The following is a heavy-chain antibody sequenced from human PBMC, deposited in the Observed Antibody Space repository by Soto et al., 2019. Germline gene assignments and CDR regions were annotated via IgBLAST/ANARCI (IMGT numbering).Heavy chain of an antibody. Sequence: EVQLVESGGGLVQPGGSLRLSCAASGFTFSSYWMSWVRQAPGKGLEWVANIKKDGSEKYYVDSVKGRFTISRDNAKNSLYLQMNILRAEDTAVYYCARVGYSKDNYYGIDFWGQGTTVTVSS. J-gene: IGHJ6*02. V-gene: IGHV3-7*01. CDR3: ARVGYSKDNYYGIDF. CDR2: IKKDGSEK. D-gene: IGHD4-4*01. CDR1: GFTFSSYW.